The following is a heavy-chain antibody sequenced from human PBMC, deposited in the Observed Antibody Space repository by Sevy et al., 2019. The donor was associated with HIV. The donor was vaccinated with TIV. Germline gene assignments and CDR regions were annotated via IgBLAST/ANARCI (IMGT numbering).Heavy chain of an antibody. V-gene: IGHV3-72*01. CDR2: TRNKADGYTT. J-gene: IGHJ4*02. CDR3: ATHAGIAAAGRVFDY. Sequence: GGSLRLSCVASGFTFSDHYMEWVRQAPGKGLEWVGRTRNKADGYTTDYAASVKGRFTISRDESKSSLYVQMNSLKAEDTAVYYCATHAGIAAAGRVFDYWGQGTLVTVSS. CDR1: GFTFSDHY. D-gene: IGHD6-13*01.